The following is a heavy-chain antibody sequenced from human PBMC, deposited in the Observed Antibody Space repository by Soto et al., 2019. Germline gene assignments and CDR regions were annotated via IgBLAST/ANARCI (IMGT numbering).Heavy chain of an antibody. CDR1: GFTVSSNY. Sequence: GGSLRLSCAASGFTVSSNYMSWVRQAPGKGLGWGGVIYRGGNTYYADSEKGAFTISKQNSKNTLYLQMNSLRAEIKAVYYCARDLGRYYYYGMDVWGQGTTVTVSS. CDR3: ARDLGRYYYYGMDV. V-gene: IGHV3-53*01. J-gene: IGHJ6*02. CDR2: IYRGGNT.